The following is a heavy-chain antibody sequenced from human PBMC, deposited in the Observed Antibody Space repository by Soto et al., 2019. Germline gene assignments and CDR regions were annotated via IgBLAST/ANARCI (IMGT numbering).Heavy chain of an antibody. D-gene: IGHD2-8*02. CDR2: ISSTGSGT. CDR3: VRDLHEPLATDALRVAN. V-gene: IGHV3-48*03. J-gene: IGHJ4*02. Sequence: GGSLRLSCAASGFTFSSYEMHWVRQAPGKGLEWISYISSTGSGTLYADSVRGRFTMSRDNTKNSVSLQMSSLRAEDTAVYYCVRDLHEPLATDALRVANWGQGTQVTVSS. CDR1: GFTFSSYE.